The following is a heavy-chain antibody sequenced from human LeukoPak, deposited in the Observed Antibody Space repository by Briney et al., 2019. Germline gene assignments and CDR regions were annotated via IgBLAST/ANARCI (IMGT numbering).Heavy chain of an antibody. CDR3: ALPDY. CDR1: GFTFSSYA. J-gene: IGHJ4*02. V-gene: IGHV3-7*01. CDR2: IKQDGSEK. Sequence: PGGSLRLSCAASGFTFSSYAMSWVPQAPGKGLEWVANIKQDGSEKYYVDSVKGRFTISRDNAKNSLYLQMNSLRAEDTAVYYCALPDYWGQGTLVTVSS.